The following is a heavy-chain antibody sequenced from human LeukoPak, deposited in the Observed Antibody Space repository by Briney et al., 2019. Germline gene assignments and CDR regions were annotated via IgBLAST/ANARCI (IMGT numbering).Heavy chain of an antibody. CDR2: INGGSGSS. V-gene: IGHV3-23*01. D-gene: IGHD4-17*01. J-gene: IGHJ4*02. CDR3: AKGQGYNYGDSIDY. Sequence: GGSLILSCAASGFTFNNYAMTWVRQAPGKGLEWVSLINGGSGSSYYTDSVKGRFTVSRDNSKNTLYLQMNSLRDEDTAVYYCAKGQGYNYGDSIDYWGQGTLVTVSS. CDR1: GFTFNNYA.